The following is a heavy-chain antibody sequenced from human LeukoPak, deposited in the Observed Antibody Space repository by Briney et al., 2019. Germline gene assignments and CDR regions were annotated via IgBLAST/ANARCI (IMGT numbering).Heavy chain of an antibody. Sequence: GASVKVSCKASGGTFSSYAISWVRQAPGQGLEWMGGIIPIFGTANYAQKFQGRVTITAEESTSTAYMELSSLRSEDTAVYYCAGSTVTRLAEYFQHWGRGTLVTVSS. V-gene: IGHV1-69*13. CDR3: AGSTVTRLAEYFQH. J-gene: IGHJ1*01. CDR2: IIPIFGTA. D-gene: IGHD4-17*01. CDR1: GGTFSSYA.